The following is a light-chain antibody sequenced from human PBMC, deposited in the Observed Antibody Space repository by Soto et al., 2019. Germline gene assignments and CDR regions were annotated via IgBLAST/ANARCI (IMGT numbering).Light chain of an antibody. CDR3: QQYTNTNNPWM. Sequence: DIQMTQSPSTLSASVGDRVTITCRASHSISSWLAWYQQKPGKAPKLLIYDASTLQSGVASRFSGSGSGTEFTLIISGLQPDVSATYYCQQYTNTNNPWMFGQGTKVDIK. J-gene: IGKJ1*01. CDR2: DAS. V-gene: IGKV1-5*01. CDR1: HSISSW.